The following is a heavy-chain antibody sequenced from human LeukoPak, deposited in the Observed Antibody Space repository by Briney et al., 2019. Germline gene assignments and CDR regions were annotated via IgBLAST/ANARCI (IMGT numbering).Heavy chain of an antibody. J-gene: IGHJ4*02. V-gene: IGHV3-30*18. CDR2: ISYDGSNK. D-gene: IGHD3-10*01. CDR1: GFTFSSHG. CDR3: AKDRGTHFDY. Sequence: GGSLRHSCAASGFTFSSHGMHWVRQAPGKGLEWVAVISYDGSNKYYADSVKGRFTISRDNSKNTLYLQMNSLRAEDTAVYCCAKDRGTHFDYWGQGTLVTVSS.